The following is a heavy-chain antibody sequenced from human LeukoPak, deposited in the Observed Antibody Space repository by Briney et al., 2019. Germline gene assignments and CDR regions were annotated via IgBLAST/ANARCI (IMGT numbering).Heavy chain of an antibody. D-gene: IGHD3-9*01. CDR2: ISSSGSTI. Sequence: GGSLRLSCAASGFTFSSYEMNWVRQAPGKGLEWVSYISSSGSTIYYADSVKGRFTISRDNAKNSLHLQMNSLRAEDTAVYYCARATYPRTYYDILTGYYGSYYYYYYMDVWGKGTTVTISS. J-gene: IGHJ6*03. CDR1: GFTFSSYE. V-gene: IGHV3-48*03. CDR3: ARATYPRTYYDILTGYYGSYYYYYYMDV.